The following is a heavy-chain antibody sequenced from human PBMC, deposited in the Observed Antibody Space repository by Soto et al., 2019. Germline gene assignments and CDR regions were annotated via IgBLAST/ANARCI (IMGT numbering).Heavy chain of an antibody. CDR3: ARARKHCSSTSCYTNFDY. Sequence: SETLSLTCTVSGGSISSYYWGWSRQPPGKGLEWIGYIYYSGSTNYNPSLKSRVTISIDTSTNQFSLKLSSVTAADTAVYYCARARKHCSSTSCYTNFDYGGQGTLVT. V-gene: IGHV4-59*01. CDR1: GGSISSYY. CDR2: IYYSGST. J-gene: IGHJ4*02. D-gene: IGHD2-2*02.